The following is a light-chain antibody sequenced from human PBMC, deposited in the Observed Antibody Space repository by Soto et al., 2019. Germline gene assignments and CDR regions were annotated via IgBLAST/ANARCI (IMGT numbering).Light chain of an antibody. Sequence: ELVLTQSPGTLSLSPGERATLSCRASQSVSSSFLAWYQQRPGQAPRLLIYAASNTAPGIPDRFSGSGSGTDFTLTISRMEPEDFAVYCCQQYGSSPRTFGQGTKVDIK. CDR1: QSVSSSF. J-gene: IGKJ1*01. CDR3: QQYGSSPRT. V-gene: IGKV3-20*01. CDR2: AAS.